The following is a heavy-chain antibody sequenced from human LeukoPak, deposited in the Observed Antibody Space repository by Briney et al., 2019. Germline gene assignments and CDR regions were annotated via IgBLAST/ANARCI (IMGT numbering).Heavy chain of an antibody. CDR1: GFTFSSYW. Sequence: PGGSLRLSCAASGFTFSSYWMSWVRQARGKGREWVANIKQGGSEQYYVDSVKGRFTISKDNAKNSPYLQLNDRRADDTVVYYIAREGPGYGDYGEAIPFDYWGQGTLVTVPS. D-gene: IGHD4-17*01. CDR3: AREGPGYGDYGEAIPFDY. CDR2: IKQGGSEQ. V-gene: IGHV3-7*01. J-gene: IGHJ4*02.